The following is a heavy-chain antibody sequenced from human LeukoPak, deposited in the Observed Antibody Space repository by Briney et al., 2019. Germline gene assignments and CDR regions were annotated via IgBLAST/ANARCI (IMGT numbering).Heavy chain of an antibody. D-gene: IGHD1-14*01. CDR2: IIPIFGTA. V-gene: IGHV1-69*05. Sequence: SVKVSCKASGGTFSSYAISWVRQAPGQGLEWMGGIIPIFGTANYAQKFQGRVTITTDESTSTAYMELSSLRSENTAVYYCARDLSIPPTQYYFDYWGQGTLVTVSS. J-gene: IGHJ4*02. CDR3: ARDLSIPPTQYYFDY. CDR1: GGTFSSYA.